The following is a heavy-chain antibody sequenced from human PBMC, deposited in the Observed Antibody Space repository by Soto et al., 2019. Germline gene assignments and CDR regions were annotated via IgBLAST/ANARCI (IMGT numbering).Heavy chain of an antibody. J-gene: IGHJ3*02. CDR1: EFTFSDYY. CDR3: ARGAPWGVTFPLDM. V-gene: IGHV3-11*05. CDR2: ITSSSSNT. D-gene: IGHD7-27*01. Sequence: QLVESGGGLVQPGASLRLSCLASEFTFSDYYMHWIRQAPGKGPEWISYITSSSSNTAYADSVKGRFTITRDNAKNSLFLQMNSLRVDDTAIYYCARGAPWGVTFPLDMWGQGTMVSVSS.